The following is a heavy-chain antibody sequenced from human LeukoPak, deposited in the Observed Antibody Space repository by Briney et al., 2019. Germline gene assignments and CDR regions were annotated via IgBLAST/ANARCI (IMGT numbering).Heavy chain of an antibody. CDR2: ISGSGGST. CDR1: GFTFSSYA. V-gene: IGHV3-23*01. CDR3: ATTGGYEDGGDY. D-gene: IGHD3-16*01. J-gene: IGHJ4*02. Sequence: PWGSVTVSCAASGFTFSSYAMRWVRQAPGQGLEWVAVISGSGGSTHYAHSVKGRFTISRDNSKNTLYLEMNSLRAEDTAVYYCATTGGYEDGGDYWGQGTLVTVS.